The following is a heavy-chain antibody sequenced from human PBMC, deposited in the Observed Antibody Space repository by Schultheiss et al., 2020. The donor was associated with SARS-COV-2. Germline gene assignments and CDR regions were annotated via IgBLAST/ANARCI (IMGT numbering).Heavy chain of an antibody. Sequence: SETLSLTCTVSGGSISSYYWSWIRQHPGKGLEWIGYIYYSGSTYYNPSLKSRVTISVDTSKNQFSLKLSSVTAADTAVYYCATFTMVRKIDYWGQGTLVTVSS. V-gene: IGHV4-59*06. CDR2: IYYSGST. CDR1: GGSISSYY. CDR3: ATFTMVRKIDY. J-gene: IGHJ4*02. D-gene: IGHD3-10*01.